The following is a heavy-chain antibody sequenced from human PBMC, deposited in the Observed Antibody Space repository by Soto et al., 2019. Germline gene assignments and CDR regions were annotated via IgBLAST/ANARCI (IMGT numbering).Heavy chain of an antibody. Sequence: GGSLRLSCAASGFTFGSYGMSWVGQAPGKGLEWVSAISGSGGSTYYADSVKGRFTISRDNSKNTLYLQMNSLRAEDTAVYYCAPTKVADFDYWGQGTLVTVSS. CDR2: ISGSGGST. CDR3: APTKVADFDY. J-gene: IGHJ4*02. V-gene: IGHV3-23*01. CDR1: GFTFGSYG.